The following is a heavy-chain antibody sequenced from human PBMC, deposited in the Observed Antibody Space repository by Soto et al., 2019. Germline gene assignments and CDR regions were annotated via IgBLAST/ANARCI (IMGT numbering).Heavy chain of an antibody. CDR1: GYTFTSYA. CDR3: ARPIVVVTAADN. J-gene: IGHJ4*02. Sequence: ASVKVSCKASGYTFTSYAMHWVRQAPGQRLEWMGWINAGNGNTKYSQKFQGRVTITRDTSASTAYMELSSLRSEDTAVYYCARPIVVVTAADNWGQETLVTVSS. V-gene: IGHV1-3*01. CDR2: INAGNGNT. D-gene: IGHD2-21*02.